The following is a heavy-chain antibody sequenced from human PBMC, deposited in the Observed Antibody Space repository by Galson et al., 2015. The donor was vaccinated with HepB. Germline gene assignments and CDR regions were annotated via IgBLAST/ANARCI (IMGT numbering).Heavy chain of an antibody. CDR1: GGSLSSGDYY. CDR3: ARVSQKWGSRAANSYYYIDV. D-gene: IGHD7-27*01. Sequence: TLSLTCTVSGGSLSSGDYYWSWIRQSPGRGLEWVGYIYYSGSSYYNPSLKSRITISVDTSGNQFSLKITSVPAADTAMYYCARVSQKWGSRAANSYYYIDVWGKGTTVTVSS. J-gene: IGHJ6*03. CDR2: IYYSGSS. V-gene: IGHV4-30-4*01.